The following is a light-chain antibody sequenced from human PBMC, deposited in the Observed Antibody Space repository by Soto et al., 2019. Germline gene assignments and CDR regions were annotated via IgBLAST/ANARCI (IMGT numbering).Light chain of an antibody. V-gene: IGKV3-20*01. J-gene: IGKJ2*01. CDR2: GAS. CDR3: QQYGSSPYT. Sequence: EIVLTQSPGTLSLSPGEGATLSCRASQTIRNTYLAWYQQKPGQAPRLLIYGASNRATGIPDRFSGSGSGTDFPLPISRLEPEDFAVFYCQQYGSSPYTFGQGPRLEIK. CDR1: QTIRNTY.